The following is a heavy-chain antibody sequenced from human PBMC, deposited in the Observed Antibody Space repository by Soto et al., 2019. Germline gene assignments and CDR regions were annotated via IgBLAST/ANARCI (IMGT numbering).Heavy chain of an antibody. CDR1: CYQFSNYG. CDR3: ARDLRYTSSQDSWFDP. CDR2: INTDTGNT. V-gene: IGHV1-18*01. J-gene: IGHJ5*02. D-gene: IGHD6-6*01. Sequence: ASVKVSCKASCYQFSNYGINWVRQAPGQGLEWMGWINTDTGNTVYAQTFQGRVTMITDTSTSTVFMDLRSLRTDDTAVYYWARDLRYTSSQDSWFDPWCQGTLVTVPS.